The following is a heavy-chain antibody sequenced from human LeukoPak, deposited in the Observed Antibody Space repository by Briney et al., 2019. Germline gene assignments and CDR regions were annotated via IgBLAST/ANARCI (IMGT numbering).Heavy chain of an antibody. J-gene: IGHJ4*02. V-gene: IGHV4-39*07. D-gene: IGHD3-3*01. CDR1: GGSISSNNYY. CDR2: IYYTGST. CDR3: QGYDFWSGPYYFDY. Sequence: SETLSLTCTVSGGSISSNNYYWGWIRQPPGKGLEWIGSIYYTGSTYYNPSLKSRVTISIDTSKNQFSLKLTSVTAADTAVYYCQGYDFWSGPYYFDYWGQGTLVTVSS.